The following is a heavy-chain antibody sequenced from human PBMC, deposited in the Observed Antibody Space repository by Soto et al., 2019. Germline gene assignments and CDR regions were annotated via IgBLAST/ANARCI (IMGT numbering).Heavy chain of an antibody. CDR1: GYTFTSYG. V-gene: IGHV1-18*04. J-gene: IGHJ5*02. CDR3: ARPLGDIVVVRAASSWFHP. CDR2: ISAYNGNT. Sequence: APVKVSCKASGYTFTSYGISWVRQPPGQELEWMGWISAYNGNTNYAQKLQGRGTMTTDTSTSTAYMELRSLRSDDTAVYYCARPLGDIVVVRAASSWFHPWGQGTLGTVSS. D-gene: IGHD2-2*01.